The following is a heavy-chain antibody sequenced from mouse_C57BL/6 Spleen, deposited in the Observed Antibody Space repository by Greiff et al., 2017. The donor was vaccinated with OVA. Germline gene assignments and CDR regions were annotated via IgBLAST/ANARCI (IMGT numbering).Heavy chain of an antibody. Sequence: EVKLMESGPGLVKPSQSLSLTCSVTGYSITRGYYWNWIRQFPGNKLEWMGYISYDGSNNYNPSLKNRISITTDTSKNQFFLKLNSVTTEDTATYYCAREANCYFDYWGQGTTLTVSS. CDR2: ISYDGSN. CDR1: GYSITRGYY. CDR3: AREANCYFDY. D-gene: IGHD4-1*01. V-gene: IGHV3-6*01. J-gene: IGHJ2*01.